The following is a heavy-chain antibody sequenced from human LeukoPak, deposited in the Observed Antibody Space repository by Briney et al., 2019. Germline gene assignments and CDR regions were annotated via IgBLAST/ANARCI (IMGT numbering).Heavy chain of an antibody. CDR2: IYYSGST. J-gene: IGHJ4*02. D-gene: IGHD3-22*01. Sequence: SETLSLTCTVSGGSISSSSYYWGWIRQPPGKGLEWIGSIYYSGSTYYNPSLKSRVTISVDTSKNQFSLKLSSVTAADTAVYYCARQMAYYYDSSGYYPLGLYYFDYWGQGTLVTVSS. V-gene: IGHV4-39*01. CDR1: GGSISSSSYY. CDR3: ARQMAYYYDSSGYYPLGLYYFDY.